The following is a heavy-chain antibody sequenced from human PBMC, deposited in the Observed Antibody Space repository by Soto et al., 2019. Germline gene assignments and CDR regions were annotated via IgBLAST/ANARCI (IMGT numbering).Heavy chain of an antibody. D-gene: IGHD3-10*01. CDR3: ARGGVFFFAAPTNPFDY. CDR2: MNPNSGNT. V-gene: IGHV1-8*01. J-gene: IGHJ4*02. Sequence: VKVSCKASGYTFTSYDINWVRQATGQGLEWMGWMNPNSGNTGYAQKFQGRVTMTRNTSISTAYMELSSLGSEDTAVYYCARGGVFFFAAPTNPFDYWGQGTLVTVSS. CDR1: GYTFTSYD.